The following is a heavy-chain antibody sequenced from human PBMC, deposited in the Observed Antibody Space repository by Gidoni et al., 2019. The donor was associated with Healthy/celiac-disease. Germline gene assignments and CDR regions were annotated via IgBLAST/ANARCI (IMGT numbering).Heavy chain of an antibody. D-gene: IGHD3-22*01. CDR1: GFTVSSYA. CDR2: FSGSCVST. V-gene: IGHV3-23*01. Sequence: EVQLLESGGGVVQPGGSLRHSCAAAGFTVSSYALSWVRQAPGKGLDWVSAFSGSCVSTYTADSVKVRFTISRANSKTPLYLQMTSLRAEDTALYYCAKEYYDSSGYYYVFGGYFDYWGQGPLVTVSS. J-gene: IGHJ4*02. CDR3: AKEYYDSSGYYYVFGGYFDY.